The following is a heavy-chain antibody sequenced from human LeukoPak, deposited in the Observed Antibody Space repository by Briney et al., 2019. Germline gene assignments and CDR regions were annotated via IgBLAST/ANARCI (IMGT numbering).Heavy chain of an antibody. CDR2: TSPNTGYI. Sequence: ASVKVSCKTSGYTFTSYDMNWVRQAAGQGLEWMGWTSPNTGYIYYARKFQGRMTMATNTATRTVYMGLSSLRSEDTAVYYCATSRYCSNGVCPFDYWGQGTLVTVSS. CDR3: ATSRYCSNGVCPFDY. V-gene: IGHV1-8*01. CDR1: GYTFTSYD. J-gene: IGHJ4*02. D-gene: IGHD2-8*01.